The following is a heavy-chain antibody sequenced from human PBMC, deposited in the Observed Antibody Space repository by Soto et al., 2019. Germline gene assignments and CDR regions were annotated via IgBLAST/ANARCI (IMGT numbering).Heavy chain of an antibody. V-gene: IGHV3-21*01. D-gene: IGHD3-10*01. CDR1: GFTFSSYS. Sequence: PGGSLRLSCAASGFTFSSYSMNWVRQAPGKGLEWVSSISSSSSYIYYADSVKGRFTISRDNAKNSLYLQMNSLRAEDTAVYYCARDPLRDGSAPIYDYWGQGILVTVSS. CDR2: ISSSSSYI. CDR3: ARDPLRDGSAPIYDY. J-gene: IGHJ4*02.